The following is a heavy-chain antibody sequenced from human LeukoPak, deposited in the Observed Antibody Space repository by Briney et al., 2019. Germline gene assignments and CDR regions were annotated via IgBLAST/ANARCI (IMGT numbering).Heavy chain of an antibody. CDR3: AREYRSFEY. D-gene: IGHD6-19*01. J-gene: IGHJ4*02. CDR2: IYYHGST. Sequence: SETLSLTCTVSGDSNSIGSNYKWSWIRQPPGKGLEWIAYIYYHGSTNYNPSLNRRDTLSEETSKNPFSLKLRSGTAADTPLYDCAREYRSFEYWGERILVTVSS. CDR1: GDSNSIGSNY. V-gene: IGHV4-61*01.